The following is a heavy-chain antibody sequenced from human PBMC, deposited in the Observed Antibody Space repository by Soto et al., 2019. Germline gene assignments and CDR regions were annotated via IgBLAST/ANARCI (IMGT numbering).Heavy chain of an antibody. V-gene: IGHV5-51*01. J-gene: IGHJ3*02. CDR2: IYPGDSDT. Sequence: CKGSGYSFPIYWIGWVRQMPGKGLEWMGIIYPGDSDTRYSPSFQGQVTISADKSINTAYLQWSSLKASDTAMYYCATDIVVADDAFDIWGQGTLVTVSS. CDR3: ATDIVVADDAFDI. D-gene: IGHD2-15*01. CDR1: GYSFPIYW.